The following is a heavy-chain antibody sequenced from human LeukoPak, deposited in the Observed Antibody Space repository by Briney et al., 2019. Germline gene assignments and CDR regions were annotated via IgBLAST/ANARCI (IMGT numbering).Heavy chain of an antibody. V-gene: IGHV4-34*01. CDR1: GGSFSGYY. CDR2: TNHSGST. D-gene: IGHD5-12*01. CDR3: ARVWIVATSMGLPKISHYFDY. Sequence: SETLSLTCAVYGGSFSGYYWSWIRQPPGKGLEWIGETNHSGSTNYNPSLKSRVTISVDTSKNQFSLKLSSVTAADTAVYYCARVWIVATSMGLPKISHYFDYWGQGTLVTVSS. J-gene: IGHJ4*02.